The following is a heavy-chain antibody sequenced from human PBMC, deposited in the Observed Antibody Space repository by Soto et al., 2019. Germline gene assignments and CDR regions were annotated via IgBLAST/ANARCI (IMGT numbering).Heavy chain of an antibody. V-gene: IGHV3-48*01. CDR1: GFTFSSYS. CDR2: ISSNSSTI. CDR3: ARDLTKVTTLAYEDYYFDQ. D-gene: IGHD4-17*01. J-gene: IGHJ4*02. Sequence: PGGSLILSCAASGFTFSSYSMNWVRQAPGKGLEWVSDISSNSSTIYYADSVKGRFTISRDNSKNTLYLQMNSLRAEDTAVYYCARDLTKVTTLAYEDYYFDQWGQGTLVTVSS.